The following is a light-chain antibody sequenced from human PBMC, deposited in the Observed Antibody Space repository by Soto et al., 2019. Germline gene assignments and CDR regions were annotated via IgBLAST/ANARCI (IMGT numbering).Light chain of an antibody. CDR1: QSMSSY. J-gene: IGKJ2*01. CDR3: QQSYSTPYT. V-gene: IGKV1-39*01. Sequence: DIHMTKSPSSLSAYVGDRVTITCRASQSMSSYLNWYQQKPGKAPKLLIYAASSLQYGVPSRFSGSGSGTDFTLTIISLQPEDFATYYCQQSYSTPYTCGQGNKLEIK. CDR2: AAS.